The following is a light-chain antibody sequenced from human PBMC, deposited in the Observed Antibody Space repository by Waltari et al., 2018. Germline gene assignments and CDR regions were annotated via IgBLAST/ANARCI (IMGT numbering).Light chain of an antibody. CDR3: CSYAGSAISV. V-gene: IGLV2-23*02. CDR2: DVN. CDR1: SSDIGNYNL. Sequence: QSALTQTATVSGSPGQSITISCSGTSSDIGNYNLVSWYQQHPGKAPTLIIYDVNKRPSGVSNRFSGYKSGNTAFLTISGLQTADEADYYCCSYAGSAISVFGGGTKVTVL. J-gene: IGLJ3*02.